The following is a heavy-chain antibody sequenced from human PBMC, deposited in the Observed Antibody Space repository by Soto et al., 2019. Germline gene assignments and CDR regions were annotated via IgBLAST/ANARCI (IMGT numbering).Heavy chain of an antibody. J-gene: IGHJ4*02. CDR2: ISAYNGNT. D-gene: IGHD3-10*01. CDR3: AREQLLWFGELSADPGLDY. V-gene: IGHV1-18*01. CDR1: GYTFTSYG. Sequence: QVQLVQSGAEVKKPGASVKVSCKASGYTFTSYGISWVRQAPGQGLEWMGWISAYNGNTNYAQKLQGRVTMTTDTAKSTAYMELRSLRSDDTAVYYCAREQLLWFGELSADPGLDYWGQGTLVTGSS.